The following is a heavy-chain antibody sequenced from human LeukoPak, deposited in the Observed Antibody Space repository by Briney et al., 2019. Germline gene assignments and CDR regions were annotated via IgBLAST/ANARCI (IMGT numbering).Heavy chain of an antibody. V-gene: IGHV3-23*01. CDR1: GFTFSNSA. CDR3: AKERYISGWSHSFDS. D-gene: IGHD6-19*01. CDR2: ISNGGGDT. J-gene: IGHJ4*02. Sequence: GVSVRLSCAASGFTFSNSAMTWVRQAPGKGLEWVASISNGGGDTDCADSVKGRFTISRDNSKSTLYLQMNSLRAEDTAVYYCAKERYISGWSHSFDSWGQGTLVAVSS.